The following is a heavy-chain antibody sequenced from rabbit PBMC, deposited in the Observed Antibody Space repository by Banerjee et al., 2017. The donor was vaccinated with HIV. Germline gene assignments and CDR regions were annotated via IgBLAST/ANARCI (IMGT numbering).Heavy chain of an antibody. CDR2: INSNTGNT. CDR3: ARDLAGVIGWNFNL. J-gene: IGHJ4*01. V-gene: IGHV1S40*01. D-gene: IGHD4-1*01. Sequence: QSLEESGGDLVKPEGSLTLTCTASGFSFNNNYVMCWVRQAPGKGLEWIACINSNTGNTVYASWAKGRFTISKTSTTVTLQMTSLTAADTATYFCARDLAGVIGWNFNLWGPGTLVTVS. CDR1: GFSFNNNYV.